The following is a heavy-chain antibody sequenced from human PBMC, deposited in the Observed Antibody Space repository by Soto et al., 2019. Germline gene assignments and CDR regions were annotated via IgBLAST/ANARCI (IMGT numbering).Heavy chain of an antibody. CDR2: ISYDGSNK. CDR3: SRDIEHDIVVVPAAIDVPG. CDR1: GFTFSSYA. V-gene: IGHV3-30-3*01. Sequence: GGSLRLSCAASGFTFSSYAMHWVRQAPGKGLEWVAVISYDGSNKYYADSVKGRFTISRDNSKNTLYLQMNSLRAEDTALYYCSRDIEHDIVVVPAAIDVPGWGQGTLVTVSS. D-gene: IGHD2-2*01. J-gene: IGHJ4*02.